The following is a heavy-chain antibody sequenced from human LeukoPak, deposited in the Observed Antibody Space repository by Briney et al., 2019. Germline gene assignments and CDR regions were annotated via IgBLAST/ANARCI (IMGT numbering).Heavy chain of an antibody. Sequence: PGGSLRLSCAASGFTFSGSAMSWVRQAPGKGLEWVSLISFSGGNTYYADSVKGRFTISRDNAKKSLYLQMNSLRAEDTAVYYCARHSEGPVNDAFDIWGQGTKVTVSS. CDR2: ISFSGGNT. CDR3: ARHSEGPVNDAFDI. CDR1: GFTFSGSA. D-gene: IGHD2-2*01. V-gene: IGHV3-23*01. J-gene: IGHJ3*02.